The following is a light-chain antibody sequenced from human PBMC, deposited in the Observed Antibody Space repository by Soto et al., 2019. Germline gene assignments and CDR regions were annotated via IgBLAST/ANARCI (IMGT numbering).Light chain of an antibody. Sequence: DIQMTQSPSSLSASLGDRVTITCRASQGIGVYLAWFQQKPGKVPRLLIYASALQSGVPSRFSGGGSGTDFTLTINSLQPEDVATYYCQKYNSAPLTFGGGTKVEIK. CDR2: AS. CDR1: QGIGVY. J-gene: IGKJ4*01. V-gene: IGKV1-27*01. CDR3: QKYNSAPLT.